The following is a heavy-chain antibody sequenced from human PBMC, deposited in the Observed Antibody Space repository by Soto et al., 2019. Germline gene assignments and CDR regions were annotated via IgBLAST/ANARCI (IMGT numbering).Heavy chain of an antibody. D-gene: IGHD6-6*01. V-gene: IGHV4-30-4*01. J-gene: IGHJ4*02. CDR1: GGSISSGDYY. CDR2: VYYSGST. CDR3: ARVGSSIAVRHFDY. Sequence: QVQLQESGPGLVKPSQTLSLTCTVSGGSISSGDYYWSWIRQPPWKGLEWIGYVYYSGSTYYNPSLKSRVTISLDTSKNQFSLKMSSVTAADSAVYYCARVGSSIAVRHFDYWGQGTLVTVSS.